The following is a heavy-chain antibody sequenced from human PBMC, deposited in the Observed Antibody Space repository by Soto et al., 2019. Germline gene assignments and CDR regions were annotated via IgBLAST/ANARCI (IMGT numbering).Heavy chain of an antibody. V-gene: IGHV4-34*01. CDR3: ARAPPNSIAVAGTNFDY. D-gene: IGHD6-19*01. J-gene: IGHJ4*02. Sequence: SETLSLTCAVYGGSFSGYYCSWIRQPPGKGLEWIGEINHSGSTNYNPSLKSRVTISVDTSKNQFSLKLSSVTAADTAVYYCARAPPNSIAVAGTNFDYWGQGTLVTVSS. CDR1: GGSFSGYY. CDR2: INHSGST.